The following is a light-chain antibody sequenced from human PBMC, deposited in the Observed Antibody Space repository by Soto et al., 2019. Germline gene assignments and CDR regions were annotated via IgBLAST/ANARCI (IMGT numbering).Light chain of an antibody. V-gene: IGLV2-14*01. Sequence: QSALAQPASVSGSPGQSITISCTGTSSDVGGYNYVSWYQQHPGKAPKLMIYEVSNRPSRVSNRFSGSKSGNTASLTISGLHAADEADYYCSSYTRSSTSYVFGTGTKGTVL. CDR1: SSDVGGYNY. CDR3: SSYTRSSTSYV. J-gene: IGLJ1*01. CDR2: EVS.